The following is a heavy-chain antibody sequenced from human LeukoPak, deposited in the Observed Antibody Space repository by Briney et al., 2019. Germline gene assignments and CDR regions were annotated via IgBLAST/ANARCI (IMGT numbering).Heavy chain of an antibody. V-gene: IGHV1-69*13. CDR3: ARATTVERVSYYYYGMDV. J-gene: IGHJ6*02. D-gene: IGHD4-11*01. Sequence: ASVKVSCKASGGTFSSYAISWVRQAPGQGLEWMGGIIPIFGTANYAQKFQGRVTITADESTSTAYMELSSLRSEDTAVYYCARATTVERVSYYYYGMDVWGQGTTVTVSS. CDR2: IIPIFGTA. CDR1: GGTFSSYA.